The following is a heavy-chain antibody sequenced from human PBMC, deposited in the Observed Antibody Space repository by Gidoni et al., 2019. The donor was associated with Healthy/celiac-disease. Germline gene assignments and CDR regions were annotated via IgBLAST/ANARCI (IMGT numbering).Heavy chain of an antibody. CDR1: GFTFSSYG. D-gene: IGHD3-3*01. Sequence: QVQLVESGGGVVQPGRSLRLSCAASGFTFSSYGMHWVRQAPGKGLEWVAVIWYDGSNKYYADSVKGRFTISRDNSKNTLYLQMNSLRAEDTAVYYCARNFRDGRLDPWGQGTLVTVSS. V-gene: IGHV3-33*08. CDR2: IWYDGSNK. J-gene: IGHJ5*02. CDR3: ARNFRDGRLDP.